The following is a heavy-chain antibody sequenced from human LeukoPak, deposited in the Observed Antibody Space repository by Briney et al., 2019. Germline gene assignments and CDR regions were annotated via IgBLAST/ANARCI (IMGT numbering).Heavy chain of an antibody. V-gene: IGHV3-7*04. Sequence: PGGPLRLSCAASGFTFRNYWMSWVRQAPGKGLEWVANINQDGSEKYHVDSVKGRFTISRDNAKNSLYLQMNSLRAEDTAVYYCARGLYAMDVWGQGTTVTVSS. J-gene: IGHJ6*02. CDR3: ARGLYAMDV. CDR1: GFTFRNYW. CDR2: INQDGSEK.